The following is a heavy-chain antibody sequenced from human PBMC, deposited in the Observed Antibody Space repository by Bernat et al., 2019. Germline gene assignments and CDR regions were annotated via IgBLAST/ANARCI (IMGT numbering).Heavy chain of an antibody. CDR1: GFTFSSHW. J-gene: IGHJ4*02. D-gene: IGHD2-15*01. CDR3: ARDGGRYCSGGSCYPD. CDR2: TNSDGSST. Sequence: EVQLVESGGGLVQPGGSLRLSCAASGFTFSSHWMHWVRQVPGKGLVWVSHTNSDGSSTNYADSVKGRFTISRDNSKNTLYLQMNSLRAEDTAVYYCARDGGRYCSGGSCYPDWGQGTLVTVSS. V-gene: IGHV3-74*01.